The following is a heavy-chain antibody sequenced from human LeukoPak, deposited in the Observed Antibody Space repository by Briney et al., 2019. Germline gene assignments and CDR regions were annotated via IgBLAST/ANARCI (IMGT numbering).Heavy chain of an antibody. Sequence: SETLSLTCTVSGGSISSGGYYWSWIRQPPGKGLEWIGYIYHSGSTYYNPSLKSRVTISVDRSKNQFSLKLSSVTAADTAVYYCARGSLYCSSTSCHQTFDYWGQGTLVTVSS. CDR2: IYHSGST. D-gene: IGHD2-2*01. CDR3: ARGSLYCSSTSCHQTFDY. V-gene: IGHV4-30-2*01. J-gene: IGHJ4*02. CDR1: GGSISSGGYY.